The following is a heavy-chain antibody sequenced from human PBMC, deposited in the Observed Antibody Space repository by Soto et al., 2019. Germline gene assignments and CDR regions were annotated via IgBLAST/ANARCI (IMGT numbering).Heavy chain of an antibody. CDR2: IYSGGST. CDR1: GFTVSSNY. V-gene: IGHV3-53*01. Sequence: SGGSLRLSCAASGFTVSSNYMGWVRQAPGKGLEWVSVIYSGGSTYYADSVKGRFTISRDNSKNTLYLQMNSLRAEDTAVYYCASAGYCSSTSCYTDDAFDIWGQGTMVTVSS. CDR3: ASAGYCSSTSCYTDDAFDI. D-gene: IGHD2-2*02. J-gene: IGHJ3*02.